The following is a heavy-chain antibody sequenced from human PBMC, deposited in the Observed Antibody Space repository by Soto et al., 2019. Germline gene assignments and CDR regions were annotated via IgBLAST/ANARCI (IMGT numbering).Heavy chain of an antibody. V-gene: IGHV3-30*18. D-gene: IGHD3-22*01. CDR3: AKGTYYYDSSGYSELDY. Sequence: QVQLVESGGGVVQPGRSLRLSCAASGFTFSSYGMHWVRQAPGKGLEWVAVISYDGSNKYYADSVKGRFTISRDNSKHTLYLQMTRLRAEDTAVFYCAKGTYYYDSSGYSELDYWGQGTLVTVSS. J-gene: IGHJ4*02. CDR2: ISYDGSNK. CDR1: GFTFSSYG.